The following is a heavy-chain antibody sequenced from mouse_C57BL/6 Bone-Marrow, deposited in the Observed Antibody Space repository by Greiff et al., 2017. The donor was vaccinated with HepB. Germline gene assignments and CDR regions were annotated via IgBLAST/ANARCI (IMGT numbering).Heavy chain of an antibody. V-gene: IGHV5-6*01. CDR3: ARHEGDYYGKGGDY. D-gene: IGHD1-1*01. J-gene: IGHJ2*01. CDR2: ISSGGSYT. CDR1: GFTFSSYG. Sequence: EVKLMESGGDLVKPGGSLKLSCAASGFTFSSYGMSWVRQTPDKRLEWVATISSGGSYTYYPDSVKGRFTISRDNAKNTLYLQKSSLKSEDTAMYYCARHEGDYYGKGGDYWGQGTTLTVSS.